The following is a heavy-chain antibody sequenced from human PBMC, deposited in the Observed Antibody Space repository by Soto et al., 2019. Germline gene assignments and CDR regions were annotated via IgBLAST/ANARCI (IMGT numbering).Heavy chain of an antibody. CDR1: GDSISSSSYY. CDR2: ILYTGST. J-gene: IGHJ4*02. V-gene: IGHV4-39*01. Sequence: QLHLQESGPGLVKPSETLSLMCTVSGDSISSSSYYWGWVRQPPGKGLEWIGSILYTGSTFYNPSLYSRVTISVDTSKNQFSLKMSSVTAADTAVYYGARHFGGYSYGYVFDSWGQGALVTVSS. D-gene: IGHD5-18*01. CDR3: ARHFGGYSYGYVFDS.